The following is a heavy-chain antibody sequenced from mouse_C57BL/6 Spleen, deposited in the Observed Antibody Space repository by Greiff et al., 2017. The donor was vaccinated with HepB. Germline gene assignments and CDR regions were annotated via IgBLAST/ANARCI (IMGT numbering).Heavy chain of an antibody. V-gene: IGHV1-26*01. J-gene: IGHJ3*01. CDR2: INPNNGGT. CDR3: AGREVWFAY. Sequence: DVKLQESGPELVKPGASVKISCKASGYTFTDYYMNWVKQSHGKSLEWIGDINPNNGGTSYNQKFKGKATLTVDKSSSTAYMELRSLTSEDSAVYYCAGREVWFAYWGQGTLVTVSA. D-gene: IGHD1-3*01. CDR1: GYTFTDYY.